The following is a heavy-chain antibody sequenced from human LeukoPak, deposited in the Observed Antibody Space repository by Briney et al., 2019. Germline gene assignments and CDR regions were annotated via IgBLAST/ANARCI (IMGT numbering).Heavy chain of an antibody. D-gene: IGHD4-17*01. V-gene: IGHV5-51*03. CDR3: ARGGATTVTPNDAFDI. CDR2: IHPDDSDT. CDR1: GYIFPKFW. Sequence: GESLMISCHTSGYIFPKFWIGWGRQMPRKGLAWMGIIHPDDSDTKYNHFFQSHVTFSVDYTLTTAYMLCTSLKESDTATYYCARGGATTVTPNDAFDICGEGTMGTVSS. J-gene: IGHJ3*02.